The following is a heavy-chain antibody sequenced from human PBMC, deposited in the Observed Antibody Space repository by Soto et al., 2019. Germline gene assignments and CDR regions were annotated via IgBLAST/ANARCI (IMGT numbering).Heavy chain of an antibody. J-gene: IGHJ4*02. Sequence: LRLSCAASGFTFSSYSMNWVRQAPGKGLEWVSSISSSSSYIYYADSVKGRFTISRDNAKNSLYLQMNSLRAEDTAVYYCARSASSSPPYFDYWGQGTLVTVSS. D-gene: IGHD6-6*01. V-gene: IGHV3-21*01. CDR2: ISSSSSYI. CDR3: ARSASSSPPYFDY. CDR1: GFTFSSYS.